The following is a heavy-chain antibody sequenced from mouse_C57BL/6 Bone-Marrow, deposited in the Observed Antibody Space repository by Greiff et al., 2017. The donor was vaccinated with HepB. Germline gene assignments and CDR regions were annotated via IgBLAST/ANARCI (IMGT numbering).Heavy chain of an antibody. CDR2: ISDGGSYT. CDR1: GFTFSSYA. CDR3: ARFTTVVATLDFDV. J-gene: IGHJ1*03. V-gene: IGHV5-4*03. D-gene: IGHD1-1*01. Sequence: EVKLVESGGGLVKPGGSLKLSCAASGFTFSSYAMSWVRQTPEKRLEWVATISDGGSYTYYPENVKGRFTISRDNAKNNLYLQMSHLKSEDTALYYCARFTTVVATLDFDVWGTGTTVTVSS.